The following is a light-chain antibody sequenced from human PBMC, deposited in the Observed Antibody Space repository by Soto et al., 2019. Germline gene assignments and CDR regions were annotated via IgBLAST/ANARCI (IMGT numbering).Light chain of an antibody. CDR1: SSDIGTYTY. J-gene: IGLJ3*02. CDR3: SSYTTSSTLA. Sequence: QSVLTQPASVSGSPGQSITVSCTGTSSDIGTYTYVSWYQQHPGKAPKLIIYGVSNRPSGVSNRFSGSKSGNTASLTISGLQAEDEADYYCSSYTTSSTLAFGGGTKVTVL. CDR2: GVS. V-gene: IGLV2-14*01.